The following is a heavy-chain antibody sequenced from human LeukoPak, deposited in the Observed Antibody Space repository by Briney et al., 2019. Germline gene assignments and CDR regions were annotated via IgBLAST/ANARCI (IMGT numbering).Heavy chain of an antibody. D-gene: IGHD5-24*01. Sequence: PGGSLRLSCAAPGFTFIGTSMNWVRQAPGKGLEWVSGISWNSGSIGYVDSVKGRFTISRDNAKNSLYLQMNSLRAEDTALYYCAKDPGGDGYNYPDYWGQGTLVTVSS. CDR3: AKDPGGDGYNYPDY. CDR1: GFTFIGTS. J-gene: IGHJ4*02. V-gene: IGHV3-9*01. CDR2: ISWNSGSI.